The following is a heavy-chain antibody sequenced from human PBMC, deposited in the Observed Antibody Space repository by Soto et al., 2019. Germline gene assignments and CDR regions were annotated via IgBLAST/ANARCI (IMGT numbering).Heavy chain of an antibody. J-gene: IGHJ6*02. D-gene: IGHD6-19*01. CDR2: IWYDGNTK. V-gene: IGHV3-33*01. Sequence: LRLSCTASGFTFNSYGFNWVRQAPGKGLEWVAVIWYDGNTKYYADSVKGRFTISRDNLGSTVYLQMNSLTAEDTAVYYCARPLVAPVAGPYYYGMDVWGQGTTVTVSS. CDR3: ARPLVAPVAGPYYYGMDV. CDR1: GFTFNSYG.